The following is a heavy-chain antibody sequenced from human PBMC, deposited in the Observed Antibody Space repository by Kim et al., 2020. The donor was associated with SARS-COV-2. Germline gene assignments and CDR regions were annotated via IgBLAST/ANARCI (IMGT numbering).Heavy chain of an antibody. J-gene: IGHJ3*02. CDR1: GFTFSSYW. Sequence: GGSLRLSCAASGFTFSSYWMSWVRQAPGKGLEWVANIKQDGSEKYYVDSVKGRFTISRDNAKNSLYLQMNSLRAEDTAVYYCAREYFYDSSGYSFDIWGQGTMVTVSS. CDR3: AREYFYDSSGYSFDI. D-gene: IGHD3-22*01. CDR2: IKQDGSEK. V-gene: IGHV3-7*05.